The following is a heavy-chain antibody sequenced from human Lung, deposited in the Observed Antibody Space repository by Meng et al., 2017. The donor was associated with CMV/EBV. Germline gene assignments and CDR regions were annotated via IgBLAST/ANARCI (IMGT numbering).Heavy chain of an antibody. Sequence: SCKGSGYSFSSYWIGWVRQMPGKGLEWMGIIHPGDSDTTYSPSFQGQVTISADKSISTAYLQWSSLKASDTAMYYCARTMGPAPFDYWGQGTLVTVSS. CDR1: GYSFSSYW. V-gene: IGHV5-51*01. D-gene: IGHD3-10*01. J-gene: IGHJ4*02. CDR2: IHPGDSDT. CDR3: ARTMGPAPFDY.